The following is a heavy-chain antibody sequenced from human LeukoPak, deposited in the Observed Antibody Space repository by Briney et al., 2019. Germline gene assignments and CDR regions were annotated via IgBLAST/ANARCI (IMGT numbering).Heavy chain of an antibody. CDR2: IFHSGST. D-gene: IGHD5-24*01. V-gene: IGHV4-4*02. CDR3: ARDQMTRSWYFDL. CDR1: GGSISSSHW. J-gene: IGHJ2*01. Sequence: SETLSLTCTVSGGSISSSHWWTWVRQPPGKGLEWIGEIFHSGSTDYNPSLKGRVTISIDKSENQFSLKLNFVTAADTAVYYCARDQMTRSWYFDLWSRGAPVTVSS.